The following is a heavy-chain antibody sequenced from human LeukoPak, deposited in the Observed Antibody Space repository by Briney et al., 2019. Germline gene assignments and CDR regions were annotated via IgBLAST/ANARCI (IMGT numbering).Heavy chain of an antibody. Sequence: ASVKVSRKASGYTFTSYYMHWVRQAPGQGREWMGVINPSGGSTSYAQKFQGRVTMTRDTSTSTVYMELSSLRSEVTAVYYCARVADYGSGSYYSDYWGQGTLVTVSS. V-gene: IGHV1-46*01. J-gene: IGHJ4*02. CDR3: ARVADYGSGSYYSDY. D-gene: IGHD3-10*01. CDR1: GYTFTSYY. CDR2: INPSGGST.